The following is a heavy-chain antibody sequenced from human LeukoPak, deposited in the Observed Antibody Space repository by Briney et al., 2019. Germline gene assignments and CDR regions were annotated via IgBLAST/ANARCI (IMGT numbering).Heavy chain of an antibody. V-gene: IGHV4-30-2*01. CDR2: IYHSGST. CDR3: ARAQVGFSSSWSSFDP. Sequence: NPSETLSLTCAVSGGSISSGGYSWSWIRQPPGKGLEWIGYIYHSGSTYYNPSLKSRVTISVDRSKNQFSLKLSSVTAADTAVYYCARAQVGFSSSWSSFDPWGQGTLVTVSS. D-gene: IGHD6-13*01. CDR1: GGSISSGGYS. J-gene: IGHJ5*02.